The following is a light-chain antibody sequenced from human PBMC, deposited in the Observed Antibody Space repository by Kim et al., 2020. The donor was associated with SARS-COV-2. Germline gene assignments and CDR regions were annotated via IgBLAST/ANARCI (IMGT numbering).Light chain of an antibody. CDR1: RLSNYY. Sequence: VAWGKAVRITCQGDRLSNYYATWYQQKPGQAPNVVIYGNDNRPSGVPDRFSGSSSGNTAYLTITGTQAGDEADYYCNSRDSNDYVVFGGGTKVTVL. CDR2: GND. V-gene: IGLV3-19*01. J-gene: IGLJ2*01. CDR3: NSRDSNDYVV.